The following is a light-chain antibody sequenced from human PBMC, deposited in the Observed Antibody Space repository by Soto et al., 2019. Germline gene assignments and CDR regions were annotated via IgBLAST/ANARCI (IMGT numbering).Light chain of an antibody. CDR3: QQYHTSSIT. CDR1: QSINKW. J-gene: IGKJ5*01. V-gene: IGKV1-5*01. CDR2: DAS. Sequence: DIQMTQSPSTLSASIGDRVTISCRPSQSINKWLAWHQQKPGKAPNLLIYDASTLERGVPSRFSGTGSGTEFTLTIDRLQPDDFATYYCQQYHTSSITFGQGTRLEIK.